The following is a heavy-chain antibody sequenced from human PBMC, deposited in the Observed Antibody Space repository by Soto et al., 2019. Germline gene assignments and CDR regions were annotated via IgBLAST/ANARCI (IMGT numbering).Heavy chain of an antibody. CDR2: INHSGST. CDR3: ARDKITGLFDY. V-gene: IGHV4-34*01. CDR1: GGSFSGYY. Sequence: QVQLQQWGAGLLKPSETLSLTCAVYGGSFSGYYWTWIRQPPGTGLEWIGEINHSGSTNYNPSLKSRVIISVDTSKNQFSLKLTSVTAAYTAVYYWARDKITGLFDYWGQGTLVTVSS. D-gene: IGHD2-8*02. J-gene: IGHJ4*02.